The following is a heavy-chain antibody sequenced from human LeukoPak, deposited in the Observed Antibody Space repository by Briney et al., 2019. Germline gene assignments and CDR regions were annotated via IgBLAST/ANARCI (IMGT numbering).Heavy chain of an antibody. CDR2: IYTSGGT. D-gene: IGHD3-10*01. J-gene: IGHJ4*02. CDR3: ASLGGFGDFDY. Sequence: SETLSLTCTVSGGSISSGSYYWSWIRQPAGKGLEWIGRIYTSGGTNYNPSLKSRVTISVDTSKNQFSLKLSSVTAADTAVYYCASLGGFGDFDYWGQGTLVTVSS. CDR1: GGSISSGSYY. V-gene: IGHV4-61*02.